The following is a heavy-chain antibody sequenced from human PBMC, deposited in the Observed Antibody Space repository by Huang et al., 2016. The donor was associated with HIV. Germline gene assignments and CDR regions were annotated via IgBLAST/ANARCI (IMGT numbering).Heavy chain of an antibody. J-gene: IGHJ1*01. D-gene: IGHD3-3*02. V-gene: IGHV3-23*01. CDR3: AKPPSISSKYFQH. CDR2: ISGSGGST. Sequence: EVQLLESGGGLVQHGGSLRISCAASGFTFSSYAMSWGGQAPGKGLEWGSGISGSGGSTYYADSVKGRFTISRDNSKNTLYLQMNSLRAEDTAVYYCAKPPSISSKYFQHWGQGTLVTVSS. CDR1: GFTFSSYA.